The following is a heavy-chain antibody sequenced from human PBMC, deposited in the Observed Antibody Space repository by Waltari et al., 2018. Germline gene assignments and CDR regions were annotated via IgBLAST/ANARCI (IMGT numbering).Heavy chain of an antibody. CDR3: ARDSGYSGYNSYSFDY. CDR1: GFTFSSYW. J-gene: IGHJ4*02. Sequence: EVQLVESGGGLVQPGGSLRLSCAASGFTFSSYWMTWVRQAPGKGLEWVDNIKQDGSGKDYVDSVRGRFTISRDNAKNSLYLQMNILRAEDTTVYYCARDSGYSGYNSYSFDYWGQGTLVTVSS. CDR2: IKQDGSGK. V-gene: IGHV3-7*01. D-gene: IGHD5-12*01.